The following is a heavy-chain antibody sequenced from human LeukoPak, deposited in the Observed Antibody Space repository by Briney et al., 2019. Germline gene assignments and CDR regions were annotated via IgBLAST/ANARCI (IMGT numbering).Heavy chain of an antibody. D-gene: IGHD3-9*01. Sequence: GASVKVSCKASGYTLTDFYTYWVRQAPGQGLEWMGWINLNSGDTNYAQNFQGRVTMTRDTSITTAYMELTSLRSDDTAMYYCARGHIVTASFDYWGQGSLVTVSS. CDR1: GYTLTDFY. J-gene: IGHJ4*02. CDR3: ARGHIVTASFDY. CDR2: INLNSGDT. V-gene: IGHV1-2*02.